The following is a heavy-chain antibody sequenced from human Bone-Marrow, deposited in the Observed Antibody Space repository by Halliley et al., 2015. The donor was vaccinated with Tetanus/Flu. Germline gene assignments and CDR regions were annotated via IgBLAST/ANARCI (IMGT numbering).Heavy chain of an antibody. J-gene: IGHJ4*02. Sequence: LSLTCNVSGVPFSSYYCNWIRQPPGKGLEWIGNIYFTGNTNYNPSLKSRVAISVDTSKSQFSLNLNSVTTADTAVYYCARGTGWLPDDWGQGTLVTVSS. CDR2: IYFTGNT. D-gene: IGHD6-19*01. V-gene: IGHV4-59*01. CDR1: GVPFSSYY. CDR3: ARGTGWLPDD.